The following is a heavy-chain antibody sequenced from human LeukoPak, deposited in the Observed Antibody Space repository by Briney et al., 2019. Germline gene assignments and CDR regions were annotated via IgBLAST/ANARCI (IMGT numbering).Heavy chain of an antibody. CDR1: GYTFTSYA. J-gene: IGHJ4*02. CDR2: INPGNGKT. Sequence: GASVTVSCKTSGYTFTSYAIHWVRQAPGQGFEWMGWINPGNGKTQYSQNFQGRVTITKDTSARTAYMELSGLRSDDTKVYFCARAWGATRASDYWGQGTLVTVSS. V-gene: IGHV1-3*01. CDR3: ARAWGATRASDY. D-gene: IGHD3-16*01.